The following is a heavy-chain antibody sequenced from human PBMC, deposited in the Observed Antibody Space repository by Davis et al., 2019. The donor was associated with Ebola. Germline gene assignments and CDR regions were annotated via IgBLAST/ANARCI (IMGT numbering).Heavy chain of an antibody. Sequence: PGGPLRLSCAAPGFTFSSYGMHWVRQAPGKGLEWVAVIWYDGSNKYYADSVKGRFTISRDNSKNTLYLQMNSLRAEDTAVYYCARDAYDYSISKGGMDVWGQGTTVTVSS. D-gene: IGHD4-11*01. CDR1: GFTFSSYG. J-gene: IGHJ6*02. CDR3: ARDAYDYSISKGGMDV. V-gene: IGHV3-33*01. CDR2: IWYDGSNK.